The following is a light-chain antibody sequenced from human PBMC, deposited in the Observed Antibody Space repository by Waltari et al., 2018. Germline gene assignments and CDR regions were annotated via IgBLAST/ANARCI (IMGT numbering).Light chain of an antibody. CDR1: ALTRPS. CDR3: QSTDSSGTDVV. Sequence: SYRLTQPPSVSVSPGQTARITCSGDALTRPSVHWYQQTPGQAPVLLISKDTERPSGIPERFSGSSSGAIVTLTISGVQAEDEADYYCQSTDSSGTDVVFGGGTKLNVL. CDR2: KDT. J-gene: IGLJ2*01. V-gene: IGLV3-25*03.